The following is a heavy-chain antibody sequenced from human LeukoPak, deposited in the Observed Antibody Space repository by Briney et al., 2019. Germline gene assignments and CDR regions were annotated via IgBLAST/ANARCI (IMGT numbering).Heavy chain of an antibody. CDR2: IKSKADGGTT. CDR1: GFTFSNDG. D-gene: IGHD1-14*01. CDR3: TTYNDRDAFDI. Sequence: GGSLRLSCAASGFTFSNDGMSWVRQAPGKGLEWVGRIKSKADGGTTDYAAPVKGRFTISRDDSKNTLYLQMNSLKTEDTAVYYCTTYNDRDAFDIWGQGTMVTVSP. V-gene: IGHV3-15*01. J-gene: IGHJ3*02.